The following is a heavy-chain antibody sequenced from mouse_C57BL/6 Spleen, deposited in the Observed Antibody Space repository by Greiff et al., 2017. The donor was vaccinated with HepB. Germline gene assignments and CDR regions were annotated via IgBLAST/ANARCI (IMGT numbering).Heavy chain of an antibody. J-gene: IGHJ2*01. CDR1: GYTFTSYW. CDR3: ARKNTGFDY. Sequence: QVHVKQSGAELAKPGASVKLSCKASGYTFTSYWMHWVKQRPGKGLEWIGYINPSSGYTKYNQKFKDKATLTADKSSSTAYMQLSSLAYEDSTVYYCARKNTGFDYWGQGTTLTVSS. CDR2: INPSSGYT. V-gene: IGHV1-7*01.